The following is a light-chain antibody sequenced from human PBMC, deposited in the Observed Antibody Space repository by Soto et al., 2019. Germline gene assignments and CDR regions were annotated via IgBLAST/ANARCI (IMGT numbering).Light chain of an antibody. V-gene: IGLV1-40*01. CDR2: GNS. Sequence: QSVLTQPPSVSGAPGQRVTMSCTGSSSNIGAGYDVHWYQQLPGTAPKLLIYGNSNRPSGVPDRFSGSKSGTSASLAITGLQAEDEADYSCQSHDNSLSVFYVFGTGTKVPV. CDR1: SSNIGAGYD. J-gene: IGLJ1*01. CDR3: QSHDNSLSVFYV.